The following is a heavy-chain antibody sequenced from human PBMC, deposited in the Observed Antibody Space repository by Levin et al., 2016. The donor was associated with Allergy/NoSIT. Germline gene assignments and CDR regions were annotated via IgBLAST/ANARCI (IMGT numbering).Heavy chain of an antibody. J-gene: IGHJ6*03. CDR1: GFTFSSYS. V-gene: IGHV3-21*01. CDR2: ISSSSSYI. CDR3: AREGYSSSWENYYYYYMDV. Sequence: GGSLRLSCAASGFTFSSYSMNWVRQAPGKGLEWVSSISSSSSYIYYADSVKGRFTISRDNAKNSLYLQMNSLRAEDTAVYYCAREGYSSSWENYYYYYMDVWGKGTTVTVSS. D-gene: IGHD6-13*01.